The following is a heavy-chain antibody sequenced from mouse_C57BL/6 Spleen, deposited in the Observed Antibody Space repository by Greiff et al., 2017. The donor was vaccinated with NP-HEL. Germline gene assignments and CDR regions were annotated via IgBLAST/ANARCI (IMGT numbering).Heavy chain of an antibody. CDR3: ARDYMGY. CDR2: IYPGSGNT. J-gene: IGHJ2*01. D-gene: IGHD2-12*01. Sequence: QVQLQQSGAELVRPGASVKLSCKASGYTFTDYYINWVKQRPGQGLEWIARIYPGSGNTYYNEKFKGKATLTAEKSSSTAYMQLSSLTSEDSAVYFCARDYMGYWGQGTTLTVSS. V-gene: IGHV1-76*01. CDR1: GYTFTDYY.